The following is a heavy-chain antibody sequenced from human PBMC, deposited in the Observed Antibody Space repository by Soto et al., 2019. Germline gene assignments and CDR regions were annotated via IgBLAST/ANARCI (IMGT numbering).Heavy chain of an antibody. CDR3: AGMYRGSYYSWIDS. CDR1: GGSINNIY. CDR2: IYYTGTT. J-gene: IGHJ5*01. V-gene: IGHV4-59*01. D-gene: IGHD1-26*01. Sequence: SETLSLTCTVSGGSINNIYWTWIRQPPGRGLEWIGYIYYTGTTKYNPSLKSRVTMSVDTSRNQFSLKLNSVTAADTAVYFCAGMYRGSYYSWIDSWGQGTLVTVSS.